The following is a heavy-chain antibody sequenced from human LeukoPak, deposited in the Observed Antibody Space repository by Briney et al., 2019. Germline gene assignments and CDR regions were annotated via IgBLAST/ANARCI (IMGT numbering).Heavy chain of an antibody. D-gene: IGHD6-13*01. V-gene: IGHV3-11*01. CDR3: AREIGGIAAAGRGVYFDY. CDR1: GFTFSDYY. Sequence: PGGSLRLSCAASGFTFSDYYMSWIRQAPGKGLEWVSYISGSGTTIYFADSVKGRFTISRDNAKNSLYLQMNSLRAEDTAVYYCAREIGGIAAAGRGVYFDYWGQGTLVTVSS. J-gene: IGHJ4*02. CDR2: ISGSGTTI.